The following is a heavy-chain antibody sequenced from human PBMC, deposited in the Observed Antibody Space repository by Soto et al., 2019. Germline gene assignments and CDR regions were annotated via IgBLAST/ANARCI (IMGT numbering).Heavy chain of an antibody. V-gene: IGHV3-11*01. CDR2: ISSSGSTI. CDR1: GFTFSDYY. Sequence: GGSLRLSCAASGFTFSDYYMSWIRQAPGKGLEWVSYISSSGSTIYYADSVEGRFTISRDNAKNSLYLQMNSLRDEDTAVYYCANGRFLEWLLPDNWFDPWGQGTLVTVSS. D-gene: IGHD3-3*01. J-gene: IGHJ5*02. CDR3: ANGRFLEWLLPDNWFDP.